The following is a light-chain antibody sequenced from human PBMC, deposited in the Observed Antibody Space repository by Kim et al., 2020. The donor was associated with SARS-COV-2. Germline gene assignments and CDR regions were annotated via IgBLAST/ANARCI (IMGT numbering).Light chain of an antibody. CDR3: CSYAGSYGVV. CDR1: RSDVCVYNY. V-gene: IGLV2-11*01. Sequence: GLSVTLASTGTRSDVCVYNYVSWYQPNPGKTPQLMIYDVSKRPSGVPDRFSGSKSGNTASLTISGLQAEDEADYYCCSYAGSYGVVFGGGTQLTVL. J-gene: IGLJ2*01. CDR2: DVS.